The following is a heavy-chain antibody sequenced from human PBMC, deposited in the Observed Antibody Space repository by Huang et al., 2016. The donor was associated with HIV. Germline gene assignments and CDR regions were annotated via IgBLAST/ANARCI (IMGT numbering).Heavy chain of an antibody. Sequence: QVQLVQSGSELRKPRASVKVSCQASGYTFTRYAMNWVRQAPGQGLEWMGWIKPNAGNPTYAKACTGSVVLSLDTSGSTSYQKISSLEAEDTAVYYCARDYYDSRGYDIHAVVDYWGQGTLVTVSS. V-gene: IGHV7-4-1*02. D-gene: IGHD3-22*01. CDR3: ARDYYDSRGYDIHAVVDY. CDR2: IKPNAGNP. J-gene: IGHJ4*02. CDR1: GYTFTRYA.